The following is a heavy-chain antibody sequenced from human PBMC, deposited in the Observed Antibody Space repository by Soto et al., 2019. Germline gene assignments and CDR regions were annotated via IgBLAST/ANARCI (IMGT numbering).Heavy chain of an antibody. D-gene: IGHD6-6*01. V-gene: IGHV4-38-2*01. CDR3: GRIIGANRVDP. Sequence: SETLSLTCVVSGFGVRSTYFWGWIRQPPGKGLEWIGSVHHDGNAYYPPSVLGRVTISVDTANNQVSLSLRSVTAEDTATYYCGRIIGANRVDPWGQGILVTVSS. CDR2: VHHDGNA. CDR1: GFGVRSTYF. J-gene: IGHJ5*02.